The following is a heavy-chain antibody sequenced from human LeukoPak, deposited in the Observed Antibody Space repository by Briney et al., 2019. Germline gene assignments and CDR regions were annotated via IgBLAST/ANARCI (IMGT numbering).Heavy chain of an antibody. D-gene: IGHD6-6*01. CDR3: ARGPNSNWSGLDF. Sequence: GGSLRLSCTASGFSFSGHWMHWARQLPGKGLVWVSRISPTGSTTSYADSVKDRFTVSRDNAKNTLYLQVNNLRAEDTAVYYCARGPNSNWSGLDFWGQGTPLTVSS. J-gene: IGHJ4*02. V-gene: IGHV3-74*01. CDR1: GFSFSGHW. CDR2: ISPTGSTT.